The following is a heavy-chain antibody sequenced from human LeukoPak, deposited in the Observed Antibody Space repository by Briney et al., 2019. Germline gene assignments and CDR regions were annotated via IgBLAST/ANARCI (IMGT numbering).Heavy chain of an antibody. CDR3: ARGVRMTTVTMFNY. J-gene: IGHJ4*02. CDR1: GYTFTGYY. Sequence: GASVKVSCKASGYTFTGYYMHWVRQAPGQGLEWMGLINPNSGGTNYAQKFQGRVTMTRDTSISTAYMELSRLRSNDTAVYYCARGVRMTTVTMFNYWGQGTLVTVSS. D-gene: IGHD4-17*01. V-gene: IGHV1-2*06. CDR2: INPNSGGT.